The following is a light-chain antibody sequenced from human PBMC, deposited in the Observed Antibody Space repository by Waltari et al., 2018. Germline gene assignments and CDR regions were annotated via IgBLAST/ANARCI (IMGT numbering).Light chain of an antibody. CDR2: DAS. V-gene: IGKV3-11*01. CDR1: QSVSTY. Sequence: EIVLTQSPATLSLSPGDGAPLSCRASQSVSTYLAWYQEKPGQAPRLLIYDASNRATGIPARFSGSGSGTDFTLTISGLEPEDSEVYYCQHRFNWPLTFGGGTKVEIK. CDR3: QHRFNWPLT. J-gene: IGKJ4*01.